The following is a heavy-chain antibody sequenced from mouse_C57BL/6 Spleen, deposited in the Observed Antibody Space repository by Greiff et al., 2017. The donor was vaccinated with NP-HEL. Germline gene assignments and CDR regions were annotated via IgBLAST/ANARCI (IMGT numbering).Heavy chain of an antibody. CDR3: ARGGYYGYAYAMDY. J-gene: IGHJ4*01. Sequence: VQLQQSGAELVMPGASVKLSCKASGYTFTSYWMHWVKQRPGQGLEWIGEIDPSDSYTNYNQKFKGKSTLTVDKSSSTAYMQLSSLTSEDSAVYYCARGGYYGYAYAMDYWGQGTSVTVSS. CDR2: IDPSDSYT. V-gene: IGHV1-69*01. CDR1: GYTFTSYW. D-gene: IGHD2-2*01.